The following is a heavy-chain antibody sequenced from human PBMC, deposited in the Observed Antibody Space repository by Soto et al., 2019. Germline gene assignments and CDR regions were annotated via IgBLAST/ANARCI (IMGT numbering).Heavy chain of an antibody. CDR2: ISSSSSYT. J-gene: IGHJ6*02. CDR1: GFTFSDYY. V-gene: IGHV3-11*06. Sequence: QVQLVESGGGLVKPGGSLRLSCAASGFTFSDYYMSWIRQAPGKGLEWVSYISSSSSYTNYADSVKGRFTISRDNAKNSLYLQINSLRAEDTAVYYCAREYDYYYGMDVWGQGTTVTVSS. CDR3: AREYDYYYGMDV.